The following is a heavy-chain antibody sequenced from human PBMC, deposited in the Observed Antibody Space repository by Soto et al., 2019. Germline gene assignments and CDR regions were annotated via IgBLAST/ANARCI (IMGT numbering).Heavy chain of an antibody. J-gene: IGHJ6*02. V-gene: IGHV1-69*01. CDR3: ARGDRGGERQLWFIRPYYYGMDV. Sequence: QVQLVQSGAEVKKPGSSVKVSCKASGGTFSSYAISWVRQAPGQGLEWMGGIIPIFGTANYAQKFQGRVTITADESTSTAYMELSSLRSEDTAVYYCARGDRGGERQLWFIRPYYYGMDVWGQGTTVTVSS. CDR2: IIPIFGTA. CDR1: GGTFSSYA. D-gene: IGHD5-18*01.